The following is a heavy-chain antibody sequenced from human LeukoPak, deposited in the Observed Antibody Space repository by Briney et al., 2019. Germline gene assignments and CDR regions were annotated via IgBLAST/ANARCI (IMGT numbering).Heavy chain of an antibody. CDR2: MNPNSGNT. J-gene: IGHJ4*02. Sequence: ASVKVSCKASGYTFTDYDINWVRQATGQGLEWMGWMNPNSGNTGYAQKFQGRVTMTRNTSITTAYMELSSLRSEDTAVYYCARAYYYGSGTYYPPDYWGQGTLVTVSS. CDR1: GYTFTDYD. CDR3: ARAYYYGSGTYYPPDY. V-gene: IGHV1-8*01. D-gene: IGHD3-10*01.